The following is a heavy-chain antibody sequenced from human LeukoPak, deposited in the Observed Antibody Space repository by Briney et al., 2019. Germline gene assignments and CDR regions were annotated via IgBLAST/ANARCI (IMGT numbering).Heavy chain of an antibody. J-gene: IGHJ5*02. D-gene: IGHD2-15*01. CDR3: ARKVTKNVNIVVPP. CDR2: MNPNSGNT. CDR1: GYTFTSYD. Sequence: ASVKVSCKASGYTFTSYDINWVRQATGQGLEWMGWMNPNSGNTGYAQKFQGRVTMTRNTSISTAYMELSSLRSEDTAAYYCARKVTKNVNIVVPPWGQGTLVTVSS. V-gene: IGHV1-8*01.